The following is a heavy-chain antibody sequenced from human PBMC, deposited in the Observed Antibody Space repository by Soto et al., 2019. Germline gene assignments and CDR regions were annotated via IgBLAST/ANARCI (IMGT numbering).Heavy chain of an antibody. Sequence: ASVKVSCKASRGTFSTCGITWVRQAPEKGLEWMGGIIPIFGTIKYAENFHGRVTITADESTSTAYMELSSLRSEDTAMYYCAXGPHFGSYYGWPSYFDYWGQGTQVTVSS. CDR2: IIPIFGTI. CDR3: AXGPHFGSYYGWPSYFDY. V-gene: IGHV1-69*13. J-gene: IGHJ4*02. D-gene: IGHD1-26*01. CDR1: RGTFSTCG.